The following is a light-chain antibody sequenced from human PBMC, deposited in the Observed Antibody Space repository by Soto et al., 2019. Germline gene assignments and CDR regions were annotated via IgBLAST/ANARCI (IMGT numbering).Light chain of an antibody. Sequence: QSALTPPPSVSGAPGQRVTISCTGSSSNIGAGYDVHWYQQLPGTAPKLLIYGNSNRPSGVPDRFSGSKSGTSASLAITGLQAEDEADYYCQSYDSSLSGYVFGTGTKVTVL. V-gene: IGLV1-40*01. J-gene: IGLJ1*01. CDR3: QSYDSSLSGYV. CDR1: SSNIGAGYD. CDR2: GNS.